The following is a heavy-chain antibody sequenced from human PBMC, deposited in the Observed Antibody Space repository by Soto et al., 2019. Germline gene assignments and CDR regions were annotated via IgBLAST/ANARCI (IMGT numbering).Heavy chain of an antibody. CDR3: ARHLRQLWFFNN. V-gene: IGHV4-34*01. D-gene: IGHD5-18*01. J-gene: IGHJ4*02. Sequence: SETLSLTCAVYGGSFSGYYWSLIRQPPGKGLEWIGEINHSGSTNYNPSLKSRVTISVDTSKNQFSLKLSSVTAADTAVYYCARHLRQLWFFNNWGQGTLVTVSS. CDR2: INHSGST. CDR1: GGSFSGYY.